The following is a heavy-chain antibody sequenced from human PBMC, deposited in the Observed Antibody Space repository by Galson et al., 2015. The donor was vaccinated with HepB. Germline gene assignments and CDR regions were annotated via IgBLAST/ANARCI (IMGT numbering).Heavy chain of an antibody. V-gene: IGHV3-30*18. CDR3: AKDIVATIWDCFAN. CDR2: ISFDGRKK. CDR1: GFSFSTYG. Sequence: SLRLSCAASGFSFSTYGMHWVRQAPGRGLEWVAVISFDGRKKEYADSVKGRFTISRDNSRNTLYLQMNSLRVEDTAVYYCAKDIVATIWDCFANWGQGTLVTVSS. D-gene: IGHD5-12*01. J-gene: IGHJ4*02.